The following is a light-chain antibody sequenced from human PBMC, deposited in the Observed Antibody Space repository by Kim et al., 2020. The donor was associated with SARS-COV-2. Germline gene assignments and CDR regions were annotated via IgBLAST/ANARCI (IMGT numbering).Light chain of an antibody. CDR1: QSVSSSY. V-gene: IGKV3-20*01. CDR2: GAS. CDR3: QQFGTSSWT. Sequence: EIVLTQSPGTLSLPPGERATLSCRASQSVSSSYLAWYQQKPGQAPRLLIYGASSRATVIPDRFSGSGSGTDFTLTISRLEPEDFAVYYCQQFGTSSWTFGQGTKVDIK. J-gene: IGKJ1*01.